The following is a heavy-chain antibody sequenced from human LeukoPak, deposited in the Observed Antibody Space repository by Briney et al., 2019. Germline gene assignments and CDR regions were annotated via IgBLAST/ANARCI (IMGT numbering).Heavy chain of an antibody. CDR1: RFTFDDYG. J-gene: IGHJ4*02. D-gene: IGHD5-18*01. Sequence: GGSLRLSCAASRFTFDDYGMSWVRQAPGKGLEWVSGINWNGGSTGYADSVKGRFTISRDNAKNSLYLQMNSLRAEDTAVYYCARTQTEYSYGHPYCFDYWGQGTLVTVSS. CDR2: INWNGGST. V-gene: IGHV3-20*04. CDR3: ARTQTEYSYGHPYCFDY.